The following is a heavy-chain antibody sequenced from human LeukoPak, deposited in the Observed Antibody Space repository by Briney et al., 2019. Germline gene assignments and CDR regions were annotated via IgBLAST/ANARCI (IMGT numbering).Heavy chain of an antibody. CDR1: GGSISSSNYY. CDR2: IHYSGRT. J-gene: IGHJ5*02. D-gene: IGHD7-27*01. V-gene: IGHV4-39*07. Sequence: SETLSLTCTVSGGSISSSNYYWGWIRQPPGKGLEWIGSIHYSGRTYYKPSLKSRVTISVDTSKNQFSLKLSSVTAADTAVYYCARALGRLSWFDPWGQGTLVTVSS. CDR3: ARALGRLSWFDP.